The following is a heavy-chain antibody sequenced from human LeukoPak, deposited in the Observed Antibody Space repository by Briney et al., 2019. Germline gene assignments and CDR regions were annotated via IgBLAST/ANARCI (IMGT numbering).Heavy chain of an antibody. V-gene: IGHV4-34*01. CDR2: INHSGST. J-gene: IGHJ1*01. Sequence: LETLSLTCAVYGGSFSGYYWSWIRQPPGKGLEWIGEINHSGSTNYNPSFKSRVTISVDTSKNQFSLKLSSVTAADTAVYYCARPPRRGYCSSTSCYTLWYFQHWGQGTLVTVSS. D-gene: IGHD2-2*02. CDR1: GGSFSGYY. CDR3: ARPPRRGYCSSTSCYTLWYFQH.